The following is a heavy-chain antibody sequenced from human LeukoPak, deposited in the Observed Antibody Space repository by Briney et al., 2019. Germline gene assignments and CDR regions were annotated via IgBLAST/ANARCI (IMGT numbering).Heavy chain of an antibody. CDR1: RGSISSSSYY. V-gene: IGHV4-61*02. Sequence: SETLSLTCTVSRGSISSSSYYWRWIRQPAGKGLEYIGRIYTSGSPSYNPSLKSRVTISVDTSKNQFSLKLSSVTAADTAVYCARNEHYDSWSGYLGYFDYWGQGTLVTVSS. CDR2: IYTSGSP. J-gene: IGHJ4*02. CDR3: ARNEHYDSWSGYLGYFDY. D-gene: IGHD3-3*01.